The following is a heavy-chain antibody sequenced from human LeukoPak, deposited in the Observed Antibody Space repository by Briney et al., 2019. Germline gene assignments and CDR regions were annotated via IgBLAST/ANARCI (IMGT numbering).Heavy chain of an antibody. Sequence: ASVKVSCKASGYTFSSYHMHWVRQAPEQGLEWMGVINPSGGSTSYAQRLQGRVTMTRDTSTSTFYMELSSLRSEDTAVYYCARHSLPGTTPFDYWGQGALVTVSS. J-gene: IGHJ4*02. CDR2: INPSGGST. V-gene: IGHV1-46*04. D-gene: IGHD1-1*01. CDR3: ARHSLPGTTPFDY. CDR1: GYTFSSYH.